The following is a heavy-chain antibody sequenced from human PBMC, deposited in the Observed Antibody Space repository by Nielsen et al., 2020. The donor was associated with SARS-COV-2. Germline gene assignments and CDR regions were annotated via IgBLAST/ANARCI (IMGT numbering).Heavy chain of an antibody. D-gene: IGHD2-2*01. CDR3: ARERDIVVVPAAPGRAFDI. CDR1: GYTFTSYY. V-gene: IGHV1-46*01. Sequence: ASVKVSCKASGYTFTSYYMHWVRQAPGQGLEWMGIINPSGGSTSYAQKFQGRVTMTRDTSTSTVYMELSSLRSEDTAVYYCARERDIVVVPAAPGRAFDIWGQGTMVTVSS. CDR2: INPSGGST. J-gene: IGHJ3*02.